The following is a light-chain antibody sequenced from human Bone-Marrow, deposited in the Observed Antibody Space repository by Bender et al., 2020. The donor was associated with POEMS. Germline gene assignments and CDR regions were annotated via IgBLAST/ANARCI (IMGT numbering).Light chain of an antibody. CDR2: SDN. CDR3: AAWDDSLNGYV. Sequence: QSVLTQPPSASGTPGQRVTISCSGSNSNIGTNAVNWYQQFPGTAPKLLIYSDNQRPSGVPDRFSGSKSGTSASLAISGLQFEDEADYYCAAWDDSLNGYVLGTGTKVTVL. V-gene: IGLV1-44*01. CDR1: NSNIGTNA. J-gene: IGLJ1*01.